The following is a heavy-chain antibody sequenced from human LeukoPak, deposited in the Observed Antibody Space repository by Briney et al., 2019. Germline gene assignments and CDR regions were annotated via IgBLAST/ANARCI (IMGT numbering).Heavy chain of an antibody. CDR1: GGSISTYY. V-gene: IGHV4-59*01. D-gene: IGHD4-17*01. Sequence: SETLSLTCTVSGGSISTYYWSWIRQPPGKGLEWIGYIYHTGSTNRNPSLESRVTISVDMSENQFSLKLSSVTAADTAVYYCARGGTTVTPGLLWFDPWGQGTLVTVSS. J-gene: IGHJ5*02. CDR2: IYHTGST. CDR3: ARGGTTVTPGLLWFDP.